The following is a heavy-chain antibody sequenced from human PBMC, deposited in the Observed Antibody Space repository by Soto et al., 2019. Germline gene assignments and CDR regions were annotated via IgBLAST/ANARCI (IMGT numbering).Heavy chain of an antibody. CDR3: ARSFAGTYRYDSSGHTFDY. CDR2: IYHSGST. Sequence: SETLSLTCTVSGGSISSYYWSWIRQPPGKGLEWIGYIYHSGSTYYNPSLKSRVTISVDTSKDQFSLKLSSVTAADTAVYYCARSFAGTYRYDSSGHTFDYWGQGTLVTVPQ. J-gene: IGHJ4*02. V-gene: IGHV4-59*06. D-gene: IGHD3-22*01. CDR1: GGSISSYY.